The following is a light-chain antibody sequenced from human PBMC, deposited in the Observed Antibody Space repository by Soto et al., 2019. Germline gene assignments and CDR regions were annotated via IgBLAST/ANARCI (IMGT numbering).Light chain of an antibody. CDR3: MQGSHWPWT. J-gene: IGKJ1*01. Sequence: VVLTQSPLSQPVTLGQPASISCRSGQSLLHSDGNTYLSWFQQRPGHSPRRLIYKVSDRYSGVPDRFSGSVSGTDFTLKISRVEAEDIGVYYCMQGSHWPWTFGQGTKMEIK. CDR1: QSLLHSDGNTY. CDR2: KVS. V-gene: IGKV2-30*02.